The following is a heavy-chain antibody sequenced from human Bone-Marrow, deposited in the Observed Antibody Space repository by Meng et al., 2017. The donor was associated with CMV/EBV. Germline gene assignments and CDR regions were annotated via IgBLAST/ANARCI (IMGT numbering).Heavy chain of an antibody. J-gene: IGHJ4*02. CDR1: GFTFSSYA. CDR3: ARDEGYSGSLDY. V-gene: IGHV3-74*01. D-gene: IGHD1-26*01. CDR2: ISSDGSIT. Sequence: GGSLRLSCAASGFTFSSYAMHWVRQAPGKGLVWVSHISSDGSITFYADSVRGRFTISRDNAKNTLYLQMNSLRVEDTAVYYCARDEGYSGSLDYWGQGTLVTVSS.